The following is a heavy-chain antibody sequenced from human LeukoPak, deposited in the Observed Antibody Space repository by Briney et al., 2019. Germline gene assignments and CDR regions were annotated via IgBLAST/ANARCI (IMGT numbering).Heavy chain of an antibody. V-gene: IGHV3-23*01. CDR1: GFTFRSHA. D-gene: IGHD2-21*01. J-gene: IGHJ4*02. CDR3: AKDFRIGYSAHFDY. CDR2: IYENGGTT. Sequence: GGSLRLSCVGSGFTFRSHAVSWVRQAPEKGLEFVSGIYENGGTTYYADSVKGRFSISRDNSKNTLYLQMDSLRGEDTAVYYCAKDFRIGYSAHFDYWGQGALVTVSS.